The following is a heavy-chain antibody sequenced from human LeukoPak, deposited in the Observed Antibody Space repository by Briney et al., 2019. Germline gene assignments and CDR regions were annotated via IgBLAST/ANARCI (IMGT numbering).Heavy chain of an antibody. CDR3: AKRRGEDYFDY. Sequence: GGSLRLSCAASGFTLSSYGMNWVRQTPGKGLEWVAFIRYDGSNKDYGDSVKGRFTISRDNSKNTVYLQMNSLRAEDTAIYYCAKRRGEDYFDYWGQGSLVTVSS. CDR1: GFTLSSYG. D-gene: IGHD2-21*01. J-gene: IGHJ4*02. CDR2: IRYDGSNK. V-gene: IGHV3-30*02.